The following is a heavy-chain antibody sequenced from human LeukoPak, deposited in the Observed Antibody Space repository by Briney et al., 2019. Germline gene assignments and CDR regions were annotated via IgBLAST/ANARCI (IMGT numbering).Heavy chain of an antibody. V-gene: IGHV4-4*02. CDR1: GGSISSSNW. Sequence: PSGTLSLTCAVSGGSISSSNWWSWVRQPPGKGLEWIGSIYYSGSTYYNPSLKSRVTISVDTSKNQFSLKLSSVTAADTAVYYCARDRSWELLGNWFDPWGQGTLVTVSS. J-gene: IGHJ5*02. CDR3: ARDRSWELLGNWFDP. D-gene: IGHD1-26*01. CDR2: IYYSGST.